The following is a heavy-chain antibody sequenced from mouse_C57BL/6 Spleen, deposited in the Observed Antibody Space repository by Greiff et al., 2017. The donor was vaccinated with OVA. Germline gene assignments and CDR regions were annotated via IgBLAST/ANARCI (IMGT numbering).Heavy chain of an antibody. J-gene: IGHJ2*01. CDR3: ARSDYSNS. CDR1: GYTFTDYY. CDR2: INPNNGGT. D-gene: IGHD2-5*01. V-gene: IGHV1-26*01. Sequence: VQLQQSGPELVKPGASVKISCKASGYTFTDYYMNWVKQSHGKSLEWIGDINPNNGGTSYNQKFKGKATLTVDKSSSTAYMELRSLTSEDSAVYYCARSDYSNSWGQGTTLTVSS.